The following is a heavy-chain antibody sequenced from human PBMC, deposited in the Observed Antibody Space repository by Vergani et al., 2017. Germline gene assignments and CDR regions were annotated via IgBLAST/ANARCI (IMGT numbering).Heavy chain of an antibody. CDR2: ISHDGNKK. CDR3: AKDPRLKEDYYYYYMDV. J-gene: IGHJ6*03. Sequence: QVQLVESGGSVVQPGRSLRLSCAASGFTFSNYGLHWVRQAPGQGLEWVAVISHDGNKKYYVDSVKGRFTISRDNSKNTPYLYMNSLRADDTAVYYCAKDPRLKEDYYYYYMDVWGKGTTVTVSS. V-gene: IGHV3-30*18. CDR1: GFTFSNYG.